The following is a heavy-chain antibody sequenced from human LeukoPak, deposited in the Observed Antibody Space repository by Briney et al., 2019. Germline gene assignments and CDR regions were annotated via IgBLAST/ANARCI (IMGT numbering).Heavy chain of an antibody. CDR1: GSTFDDYA. CDR3: VKAAGYCSGGSCYRITMIVS. J-gene: IGHJ4*02. D-gene: IGHD2-15*01. Sequence: GGSLRLSCAASGSTFDDYAMHWVRQAPGKGLEWVSGISWNSGSIGYADSVKGRFTISRDNAKNSLYLQMNSLRAEDTALYYCVKAAGYCSGGSCYRITMIVSWGQGTLVTVSS. CDR2: ISWNSGSI. V-gene: IGHV3-9*01.